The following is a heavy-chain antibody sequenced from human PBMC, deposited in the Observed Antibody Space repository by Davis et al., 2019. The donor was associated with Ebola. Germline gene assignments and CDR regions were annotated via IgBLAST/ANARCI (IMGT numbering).Heavy chain of an antibody. CDR1: GGTFSSYA. D-gene: IGHD2-2*01. V-gene: IGHV1-69*13. CDR2: IFPIFGTI. Sequence: AASVKVSCKASGGTFSSYAISWVRQAPGQGLEWMGTIFPIFGTINYAQKFQGRVTITADGSTTTAYMELSSLRSEDAAMYYCARGKTMPGGMDVWGKGTTVSVSS. CDR3: ARGKTMPGGMDV. J-gene: IGHJ6*04.